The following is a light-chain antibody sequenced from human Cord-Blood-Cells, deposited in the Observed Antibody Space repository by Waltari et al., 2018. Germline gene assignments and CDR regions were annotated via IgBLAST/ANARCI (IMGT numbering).Light chain of an antibody. J-gene: IGKJ4*01. CDR2: GAA. Sequence: EIVLTQPPGTLSLSPGERATLSCRASQSVSSSYLAWYQQKPGQAPRLLIYGAASSATGIPDRFSGSGSGTDFTLTISRLEPEDFAVYYCQQYGSSPTFGGGTKVEIK. V-gene: IGKV3-20*01. CDR3: QQYGSSPT. CDR1: QSVSSSY.